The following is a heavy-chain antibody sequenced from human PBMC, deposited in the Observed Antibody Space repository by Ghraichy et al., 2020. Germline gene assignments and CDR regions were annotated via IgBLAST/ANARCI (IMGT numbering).Heavy chain of an antibody. V-gene: IGHV4-30-2*06. D-gene: IGHD3-22*01. J-gene: IGHJ6*02. Sequence: TLSLTCAVSGGSISGGGNSWSWIRQSQGKGLEWIGYIYPSGITNYNPSLNNRVTMSIDTSKNHFSLKLTSVTAADTAVYYCARDTISGFAMDVWGQGTTVTVSS. CDR1: GGSISGGGNS. CDR3: ARDTISGFAMDV. CDR2: IYPSGIT.